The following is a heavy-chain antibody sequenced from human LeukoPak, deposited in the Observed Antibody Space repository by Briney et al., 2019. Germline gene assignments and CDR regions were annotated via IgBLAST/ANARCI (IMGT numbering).Heavy chain of an antibody. CDR1: GYSISSGYY. D-gene: IGHD3-9*01. CDR3: ARRYFDSYYYMDV. Sequence: SETLSLTCTVSGYSISSGYYWGWIRQPPGKGLEWIGEINHIGSTNYNPSLKSRVTISVDMSKNQFSLRLSSVTAADVAVYYCARRYFDSYYYMDVWGEGTTVTISS. CDR2: INHIGST. V-gene: IGHV4-38-2*02. J-gene: IGHJ6*03.